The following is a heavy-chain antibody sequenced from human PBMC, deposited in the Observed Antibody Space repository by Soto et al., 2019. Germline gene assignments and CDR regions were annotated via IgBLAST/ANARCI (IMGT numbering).Heavy chain of an antibody. J-gene: IGHJ4*02. D-gene: IGHD6-19*01. Sequence: EVPLVESGGGLVQPGGSLRLSCVASGFSISSYWMNWVRQAPGKGLEWVAIIRKDGSEKYYVDSVKGRFTISRDNAKNSLYLQMNSPRDDDTAVYYCAGGSGWLSDYWGRGTLVTVSS. V-gene: IGHV3-7*03. CDR2: IRKDGSEK. CDR3: AGGSGWLSDY. CDR1: GFSISSYW.